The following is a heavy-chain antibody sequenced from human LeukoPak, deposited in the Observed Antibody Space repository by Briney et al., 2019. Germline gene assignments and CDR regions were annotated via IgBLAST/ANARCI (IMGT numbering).Heavy chain of an antibody. J-gene: IGHJ4*02. CDR2: ISAYNGNT. V-gene: IGHV1-18*01. Sequence: ASVKVSCKASGYTFISYGISWVRQAPGQGLEWMGWISAYNGNTNYAQKLQGRVTMTTDTSTSTAYMELRSLRSDNTAVYYCARGDDSSGYYPLGYWGQGTLVTVPS. D-gene: IGHD3-22*01. CDR1: GYTFISYG. CDR3: ARGDDSSGYYPLGY.